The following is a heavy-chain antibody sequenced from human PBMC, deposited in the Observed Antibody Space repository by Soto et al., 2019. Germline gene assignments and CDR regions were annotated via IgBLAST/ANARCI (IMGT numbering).Heavy chain of an antibody. CDR2: ISYDGSNK. CDR1: GFTFSSYA. Sequence: GSLRLSCTASGFTFSSYAVHWVRQAPGKGMEWVAVISYDGSNKYYADSVKGRFTISRDNSKNTLYLQMNSLRAEDTAVYYCARSYDSSGYYHLDYWGQGTLVTVSS. CDR3: ARSYDSSGYYHLDY. J-gene: IGHJ4*02. D-gene: IGHD3-22*01. V-gene: IGHV3-30-3*01.